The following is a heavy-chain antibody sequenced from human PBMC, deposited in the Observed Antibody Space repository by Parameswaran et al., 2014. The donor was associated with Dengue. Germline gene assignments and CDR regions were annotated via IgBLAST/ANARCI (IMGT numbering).Heavy chain of an antibody. CDR3: ARAPPAAMGTLQTWFDP. V-gene: IGHV4-34*01. Sequence: ASETLSLTCAVYGGSFSGYYWSWIRQPPGKGLEWIGEINHSGSTNYNPSLKSRVTISVDTSKNQFSLKLSSVTAADTAVYYCARAPPAAMGTLQTWFDPWGQGTLVTVSS. D-gene: IGHD2-2*01. CDR1: GGSFSGYY. J-gene: IGHJ5*02. CDR2: INHSGST.